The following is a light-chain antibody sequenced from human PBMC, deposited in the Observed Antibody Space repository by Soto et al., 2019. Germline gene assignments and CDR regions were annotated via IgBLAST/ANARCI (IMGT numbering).Light chain of an antibody. J-gene: IGKJ5*01. V-gene: IGKV1-9*01. CDR3: QQLNSYPLT. Sequence: IQLTHPPSSLSASVGDRVPITCRPSQGISSYLAWYQQKPGKAPKLLIYAASTLQSGVPSRFSGSGSGTDFTLTISSLQPEDFATYYCQQLNSYPLTFGRGTRLEIK. CDR1: QGISSY. CDR2: AAS.